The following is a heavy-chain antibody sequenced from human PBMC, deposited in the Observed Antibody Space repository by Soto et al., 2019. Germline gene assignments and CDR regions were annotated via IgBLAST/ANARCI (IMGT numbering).Heavy chain of an antibody. CDR1: GDSVSSNSAA. CDR2: TYYRSKWYN. V-gene: IGHV6-1*01. D-gene: IGHD3-10*01. CDR3: ARGVRGRKIFDY. Sequence: SQTLSLTCAISGDSVSSNSAAWNWIRQSPSRGLEWLGRTYYRSKWYNDYAVSVKSRITINPDTSKNQFSLQLTSVTAADTAVYSCARGVRGRKIFDYWGQGALVTVSS. J-gene: IGHJ4*02.